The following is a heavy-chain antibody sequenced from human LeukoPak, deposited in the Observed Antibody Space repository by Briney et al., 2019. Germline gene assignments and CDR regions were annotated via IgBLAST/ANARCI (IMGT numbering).Heavy chain of an antibody. D-gene: IGHD1-20*01. J-gene: IGHJ4*02. CDR3: ARDRRYNRNDGGGVYFDY. CDR2: IIPIFGTA. CDR1: GGTFSSYA. Sequence: ASVKVSCKASGGTFSSYAISWVRQAPGQGLEWMGGIIPIFGTANYAQKFQGRVTITADESTSTAYMELSSLRSEDTAVYYCARDRRYNRNDGGGVYFDYWGQGTLVTVSS. V-gene: IGHV1-69*13.